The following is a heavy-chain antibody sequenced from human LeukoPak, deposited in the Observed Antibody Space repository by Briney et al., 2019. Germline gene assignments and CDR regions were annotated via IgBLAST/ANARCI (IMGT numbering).Heavy chain of an antibody. Sequence: GGSLRLSCAASGFTFSSYAMSWVRQAPGKGLEWVSSISSSSSYIYYADSVKGRFTISRDNAKNSLYLQMNSLRAEDTAVYYCAREELWQNDYWGQGTLVTVSS. J-gene: IGHJ4*02. CDR2: ISSSSSYI. D-gene: IGHD5-18*01. CDR1: GFTFSSYA. V-gene: IGHV3-21*01. CDR3: AREELWQNDY.